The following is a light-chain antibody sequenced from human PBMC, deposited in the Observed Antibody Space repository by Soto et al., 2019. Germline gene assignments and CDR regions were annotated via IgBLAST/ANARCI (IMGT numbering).Light chain of an antibody. Sequence: DIQMTQSPSTLSASVGGRVTITCRASQSIGNWLAWYQQKPGTAPKLVIYKASSLETGVPSRFSGSGSGTEFTLTISSLQPDDFATYYCQQYNGYSYTFGQGTTLEIK. CDR3: QQYNGYSYT. CDR2: KAS. J-gene: IGKJ2*01. V-gene: IGKV1-5*03. CDR1: QSIGNW.